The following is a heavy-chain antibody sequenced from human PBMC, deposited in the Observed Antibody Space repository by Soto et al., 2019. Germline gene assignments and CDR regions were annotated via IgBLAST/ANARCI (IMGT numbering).Heavy chain of an antibody. CDR3: AKDYYGSGSQFFDY. CDR2: ISGIGVST. Sequence: GGSLRLSCAASGFTLSNYAMSWFRQAPGKGLAWVSGISGIGVSTFYAGSMEGRFTISRDNSKNTVYLQMNSLRVEDTAIYYCAKDYYGSGSQFFDYWGQGTLVTVSS. J-gene: IGHJ4*02. V-gene: IGHV3-23*01. D-gene: IGHD3-10*01. CDR1: GFTLSNYA.